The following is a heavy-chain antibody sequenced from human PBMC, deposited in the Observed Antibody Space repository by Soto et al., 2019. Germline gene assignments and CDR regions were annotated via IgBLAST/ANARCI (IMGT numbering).Heavy chain of an antibody. Sequence: PGGSLRLSCAASGFTFSSYAMSWVRQAPGKGLEWVAVISYDGSNKYYADSVKGRFTISRDNSKNTLYLQMNSLRAEDTAVYYCAKGGRLRYFDWLLHDFDYWGQGALVTVSS. D-gene: IGHD3-9*01. J-gene: IGHJ4*02. CDR3: AKGGRLRYFDWLLHDFDY. V-gene: IGHV3-30-3*01. CDR2: ISYDGSNK. CDR1: GFTFSSYA.